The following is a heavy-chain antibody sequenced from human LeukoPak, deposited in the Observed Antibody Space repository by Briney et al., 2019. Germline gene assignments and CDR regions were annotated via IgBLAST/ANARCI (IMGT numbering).Heavy chain of an antibody. Sequence: GGSLRLSCAASGLSVSSHYMSWVRQAPGKGLEWVSVIHSVGSTDYADSVKGRFTISKDNPKNGVDLRVNSLRAEDTAVYYCASSGIFGNAMDVWGQGTTVTVSS. CDR3: ASSGIFGNAMDV. CDR2: IHSVGST. J-gene: IGHJ6*02. D-gene: IGHD3-3*01. CDR1: GLSVSSHY. V-gene: IGHV3-53*01.